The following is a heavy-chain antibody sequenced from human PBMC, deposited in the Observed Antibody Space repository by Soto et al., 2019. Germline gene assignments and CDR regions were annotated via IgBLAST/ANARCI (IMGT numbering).Heavy chain of an antibody. Sequence: PGGSMRLSCAASGFTFSSYAMSWVRQATGKGLECVSAISGSGGSTYYAESVKGRFTISRDNAKNTLYLQMNSLTAEDTAIYYCAKGSATFRPYDFDYWGQRTLVTVSS. J-gene: IGHJ4*02. CDR2: ISGSGGST. CDR3: AKGSATFRPYDFDY. D-gene: IGHD1-26*01. CDR1: GFTFSSYA. V-gene: IGHV3-23*01.